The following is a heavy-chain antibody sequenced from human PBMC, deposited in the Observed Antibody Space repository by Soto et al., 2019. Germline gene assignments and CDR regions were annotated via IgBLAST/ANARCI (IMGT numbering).Heavy chain of an antibody. J-gene: IGHJ4*02. V-gene: IGHV3-48*04. CDR1: GFTFSSYG. CDR2: ISSSGSTI. Sequence: GGSLRLSCAASGFTFSSYGMHWVRQAPGKGLEWVSYISSSGSTIYYADSVKGRFTISRDNAKNSLYLQMNSLRAEDTAVYYCARDFGDIVATDWSYFDYWGQGTLVTVSS. D-gene: IGHD5-12*01. CDR3: ARDFGDIVATDWSYFDY.